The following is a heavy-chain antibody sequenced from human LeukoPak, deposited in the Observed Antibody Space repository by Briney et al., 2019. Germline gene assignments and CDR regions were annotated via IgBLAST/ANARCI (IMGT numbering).Heavy chain of an antibody. D-gene: IGHD3-10*01. CDR2: INPNTGGT. CDR3: ARGSVLLLGSLNWFDP. J-gene: IGHJ5*02. CDR1: GYTFTGYY. V-gene: IGHV1-2*02. Sequence: ASVKVSCKASGYTFTGYYMCWVRQAPGQGLEWMGWINPNTGGTNYAQKFQGRVTMTRDTSISTAYMEMSRLRSDDTAVYYCARGSVLLLGSLNWFDPWGQGALVTGSS.